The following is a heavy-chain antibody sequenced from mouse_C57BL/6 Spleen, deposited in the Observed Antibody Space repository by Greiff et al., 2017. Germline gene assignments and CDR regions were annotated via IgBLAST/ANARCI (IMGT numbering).Heavy chain of an antibody. CDR2: IRSKSNNYAT. CDR1: GFSFNTYA. D-gene: IGHD2-3*01. V-gene: IGHV10-1*01. CDR3: VRHEDGYYGWLAY. J-gene: IGHJ3*01. Sequence: GGGLVQPKGSLKLSCAASGFSFNTYAMNWVRQAPGKGLEWVARIRSKSNNYATYYADSVKDRFTISRYDSESMLYLQMNNLKTEDTAMYYGVRHEDGYYGWLAYWGKGTLVTVSA.